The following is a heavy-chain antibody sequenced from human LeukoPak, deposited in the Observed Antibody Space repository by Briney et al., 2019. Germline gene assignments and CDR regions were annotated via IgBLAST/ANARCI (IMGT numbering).Heavy chain of an antibody. D-gene: IGHD3-10*01. V-gene: IGHV2-5*02. CDR2: SYWDDEQ. J-gene: IGHJ4*02. Sequence: SGPTLVNPPQTLTLTCTFSGLSVSTSGGGGGWIRQPPGKALEWLALSYWDDEQRYSPSLKIRLPSPKDTSKNQVVHTMTNMDPVDTATYYCAHRRAYGSGSYLDSWGQGTLVTVSS. CDR1: GLSVSTSGGG. CDR3: AHRRAYGSGSYLDS.